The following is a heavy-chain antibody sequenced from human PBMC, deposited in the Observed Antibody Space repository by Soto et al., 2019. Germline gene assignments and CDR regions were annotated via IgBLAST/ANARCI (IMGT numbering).Heavy chain of an antibody. V-gene: IGHV3-33*01. D-gene: IGHD6-19*01. CDR3: ARGYSSAGFQH. Sequence: QVQLVESGGGVVQPGRSLRLSCAASGFTFSSYGMHWVRQAPGKGLEWVAVIWYDGSNKYYADSVKGRFTISRDNSKNTLYLQMNSLRAEDTAVYYCARGYSSAGFQHWGQGTLVTVSS. J-gene: IGHJ1*01. CDR2: IWYDGSNK. CDR1: GFTFSSYG.